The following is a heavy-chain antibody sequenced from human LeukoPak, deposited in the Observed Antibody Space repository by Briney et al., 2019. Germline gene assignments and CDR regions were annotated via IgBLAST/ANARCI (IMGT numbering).Heavy chain of an antibody. V-gene: IGHV3-23*01. CDR3: AKLCGWHYDSSGSY. Sequence: GGSLRLSCAASGFTFSSYAMSWVRQAPGKGLEWVSALSGSGGGTYYADSVKGRFIISRDNSKNTLYLQMNSLRAEDTAIYYCAKLCGWHYDSSGSYWGQGTLVTVSS. D-gene: IGHD3-22*01. CDR2: LSGSGGGT. CDR1: GFTFSSYA. J-gene: IGHJ4*02.